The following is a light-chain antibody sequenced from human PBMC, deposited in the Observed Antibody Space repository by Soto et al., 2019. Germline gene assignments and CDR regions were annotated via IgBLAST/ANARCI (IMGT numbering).Light chain of an antibody. V-gene: IGKV1-33*01. CDR2: DAS. CDR1: QDISNY. J-gene: IGKJ2*01. Sequence: DIRMTQSPSSLSASVEDRVTITCQASQDISNYLNWYQQKPGKAPKLLIYDASNLETGVPSRFSGSGSGTDFTFTISSLQPEDIATYYCQQYDNLPHTFGQGTKLEIK. CDR3: QQYDNLPHT.